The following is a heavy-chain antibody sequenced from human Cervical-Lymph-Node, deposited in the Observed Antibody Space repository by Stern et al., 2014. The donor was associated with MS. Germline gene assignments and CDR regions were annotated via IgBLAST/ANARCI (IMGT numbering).Heavy chain of an antibody. CDR1: GFSLSTSGMR. V-gene: IGHV2-70*04. Sequence: QVTLKESGPALVKPTQTLTLTCTFSGFSLSTSGMRVSWIRQPPGKALEWLARIDWDDDKFYITSLKSRLTISKDTSKNQVVLTMTNMDPVDTATYYCARMVVAFDIWGQGTMVTVSS. J-gene: IGHJ3*02. CDR2: IDWDDDK. CDR3: ARMVVAFDI. D-gene: IGHD2-15*01.